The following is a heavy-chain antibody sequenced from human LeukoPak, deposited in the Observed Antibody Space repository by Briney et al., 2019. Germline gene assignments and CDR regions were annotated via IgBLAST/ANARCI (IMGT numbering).Heavy chain of an antibody. D-gene: IGHD6-19*01. V-gene: IGHV4-39*07. CDR2: VYYSGTT. CDR1: GGSISLSYYY. Sequence: SETLSLTCSVSGGSISLSYYYWGWIRQPPGKALEWIGSVYYSGTTSYNPSLKSRVTISVDMSKNHFSLRLSSVTAVDTAMYYCARGTLYSGWSYYFDYWGQGSQVTVSS. J-gene: IGHJ4*02. CDR3: ARGTLYSGWSYYFDY.